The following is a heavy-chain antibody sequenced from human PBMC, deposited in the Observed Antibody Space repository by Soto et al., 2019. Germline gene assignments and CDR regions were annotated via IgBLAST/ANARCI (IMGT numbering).Heavy chain of an antibody. CDR2: MYYSGST. D-gene: IGHD3-22*01. J-gene: IGHJ3*02. CDR3: AREFWRRAHYSDSSGSYPGVAFDI. Sequence: SETLSLTCTVSGGSISSGGYYWSWIRQHPGKGLEWIGYMYYSGSTYYNPSLKSRVTISVDTSKNQFSLKLSSVTAADTAVYYRAREFWRRAHYSDSSGSYPGVAFDIWGQGTMVTVSS. CDR1: GGSISSGGYY. V-gene: IGHV4-31*03.